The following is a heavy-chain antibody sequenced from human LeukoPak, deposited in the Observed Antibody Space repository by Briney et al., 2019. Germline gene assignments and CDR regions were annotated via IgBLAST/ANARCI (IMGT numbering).Heavy chain of an antibody. V-gene: IGHV3-21*01. J-gene: IGHJ1*01. CDR1: GFTFSSYA. Sequence: GGSLRLSCAASGFTFSSYAMSWVRQAPGKGLEWVSSVSGNSFYIYYADSVRGRFTISRDNAKNSLYLQMNSLTAEDTAVYYCARTPYCGGDCSSAEYFQHWGQGTLVTASS. CDR3: ARTPYCGGDCSSAEYFQH. D-gene: IGHD2-21*02. CDR2: VSGNSFYI.